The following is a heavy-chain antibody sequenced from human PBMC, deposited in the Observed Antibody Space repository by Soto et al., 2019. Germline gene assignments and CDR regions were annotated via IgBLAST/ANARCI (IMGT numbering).Heavy chain of an antibody. Sequence: EVQLLESGGGLVQPGGSLRLSCAASGFTFSSYAMSWVRQAPGKGLEWVSAISGSGGSTYYADSVKGRFTISRDNSKNTLYLQMNGLRAEDTAVYYCAKDLVRDYDILTGYYLGSSNLVYWGQGTLVTVSS. CDR2: ISGSGGST. D-gene: IGHD3-9*01. J-gene: IGHJ4*02. CDR3: AKDLVRDYDILTGYYLGSSNLVY. V-gene: IGHV3-23*01. CDR1: GFTFSSYA.